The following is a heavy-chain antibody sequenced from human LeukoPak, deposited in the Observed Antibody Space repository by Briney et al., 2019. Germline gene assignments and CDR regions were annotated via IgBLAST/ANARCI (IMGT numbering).Heavy chain of an antibody. CDR3: ARVRNWFDP. D-gene: IGHD3-10*01. CDR1: GGSISSYY. Sequence: KPSETLSLTCTASGGSISSYYWSWIRQPAGKGLEWIGRIYSSGSTNYNPSLKSRVTMSIDTSKNQFTLKLNSVTAADTAVYYCARVRNWFDPWGQEPWSPSPQ. J-gene: IGHJ5*02. V-gene: IGHV4-4*07. CDR2: IYSSGST.